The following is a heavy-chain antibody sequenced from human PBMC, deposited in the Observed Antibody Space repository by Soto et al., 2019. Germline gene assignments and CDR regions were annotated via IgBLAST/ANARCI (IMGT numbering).Heavy chain of an antibody. V-gene: IGHV1-46*01. CDR3: AREAAIRGYCSGGSCAAFDY. CDR1: GYTFTSYY. CDR2: INPSGGST. Sequence: VSVKVSCKASGYTFTSYYMHWVRQAPGQGLEWMGIINPSGGSTSYAQKFQGRVTMTRDTSTSTVYMELSSLRSEDTAVYYCAREAAIRGYCSGGSCAAFDYWGQGTLVTVSS. J-gene: IGHJ4*02. D-gene: IGHD2-15*01.